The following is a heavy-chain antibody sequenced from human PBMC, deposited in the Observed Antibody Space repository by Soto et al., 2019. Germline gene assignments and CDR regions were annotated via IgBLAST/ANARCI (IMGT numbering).Heavy chain of an antibody. J-gene: IGHJ4*02. CDR3: AKDRDSGDYYYHY. CDR2: ISGGDGNT. V-gene: IGHV3-23*01. Sequence: EVQLLESGGGLVQPGGSLRLSCTASGFTFSSYAMSWVRQAPGKGLEWVSTISGGDGNTYYADSVKGRFTISRDNSKNTLYLQMNSLRAEDTAVYYCAKDRDSGDYYYHYWGQGTLVTVSS. CDR1: GFTFSSYA. D-gene: IGHD2-21*01.